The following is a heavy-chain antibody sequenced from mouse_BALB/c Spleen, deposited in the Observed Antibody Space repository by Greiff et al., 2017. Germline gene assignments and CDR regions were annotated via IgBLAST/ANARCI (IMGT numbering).Heavy chain of an antibody. CDR2: ISNGGGST. CDR1: GFTFSSYT. V-gene: IGHV5-12-2*01. J-gene: IGHJ4*01. CDR3: ASHYDAMDY. Sequence: EVNVVESGGGLVQPGGSLKLSCAASGFTFSSYTMSWVRQTPEKRLEWVAYISNGGGSTYYPDTVKGRFTISRDNAKNTLYLQMSSLKSEDTAMYYCASHYDAMDYWGQGTSVTVSS.